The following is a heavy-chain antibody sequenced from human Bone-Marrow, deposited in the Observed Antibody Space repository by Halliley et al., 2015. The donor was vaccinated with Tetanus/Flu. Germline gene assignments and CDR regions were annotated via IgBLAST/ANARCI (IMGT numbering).Heavy chain of an antibody. J-gene: IGHJ4*02. D-gene: IGHD3-10*01. CDR3: ARDKDYGGGLDH. Sequence: TLSLTCIVSDGSISSYYWSWIRQPPGKGLEWIGYIYYDGKTKYNPALESRVAISIDTSKNQFFLNLKSVSAADTAVYYCARDKDYGGGLDHWGRGTLVPVSS. CDR2: IYYDGKT. CDR1: DGSISSYY. V-gene: IGHV4-59*01.